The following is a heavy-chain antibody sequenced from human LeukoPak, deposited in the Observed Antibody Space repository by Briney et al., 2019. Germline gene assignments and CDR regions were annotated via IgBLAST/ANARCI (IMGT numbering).Heavy chain of an antibody. D-gene: IGHD6-19*01. V-gene: IGHV3-30*02. Sequence: PGGSLRLSCAASGFTFSSYGMHWVRQAPGKGLEWVAFIRYDGSNKYYADSVKGRFTISRDNSKNTLYLQMNSLRAEDTAVYYCAKSRSGSGAFDIWGQGTMVTVSS. CDR1: GFTFSSYG. CDR2: IRYDGSNK. CDR3: AKSRSGSGAFDI. J-gene: IGHJ3*02.